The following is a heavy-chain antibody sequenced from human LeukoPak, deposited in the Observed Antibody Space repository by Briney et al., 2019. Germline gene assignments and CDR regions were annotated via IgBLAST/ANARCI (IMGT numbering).Heavy chain of an antibody. CDR3: ARHRPTDYGFWFDY. CDR1: GGSISSSSYY. CDR2: IYYSGST. V-gene: IGHV4-39*01. J-gene: IGHJ4*02. Sequence: SETLSLTCSVSGGSISSSSYYWGWIRQPSGKGLEWIGTIYYSGSTYYNPSLKSRVSIAVDTSKNQFSLKLSSVTAADTTVYYCARHRPTDYGFWFDYWGQGALVTVSS. D-gene: IGHD3/OR15-3a*01.